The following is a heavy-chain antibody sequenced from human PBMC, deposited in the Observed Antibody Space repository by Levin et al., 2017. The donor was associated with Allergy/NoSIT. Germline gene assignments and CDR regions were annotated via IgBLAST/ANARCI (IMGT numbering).Heavy chain of an antibody. J-gene: IGHJ4*02. CDR1: GYTFTGYY. CDR3: ARDPREGYHGHKSDY. CDR2: IAPNNGDT. D-gene: IGHD5-24*01. Sequence: ASVKVSCKASGYTFTGYYIHWVRQAPGQGLEWMGWIAPNNGDTMYAQKFEGRVTMTRDASINTAYLELRSLRSDDTAFYYCARDPREGYHGHKSDYRGQGTLVTVSS. V-gene: IGHV1-2*02.